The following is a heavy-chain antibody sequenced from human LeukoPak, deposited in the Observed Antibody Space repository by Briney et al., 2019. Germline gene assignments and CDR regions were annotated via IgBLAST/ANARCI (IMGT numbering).Heavy chain of an antibody. V-gene: IGHV3-11*06. J-gene: IGHJ6*02. CDR2: ISSSSSYT. CDR3: ARGPDVPGYDILTGLGYYYYYGMDV. D-gene: IGHD3-9*01. CDR1: GFTFSDYY. Sequence: GGSLRLSCAASGFTFSDYYMSWIRQAPGKGLEWVSYISSSSSYTKNADSVKGRFTIYADSVKGRFTISRDNAKNSLYLQMNSLRAEDTAVYYCARGPDVPGYDILTGLGYYYYYGMDVWGQGTTVTVSS.